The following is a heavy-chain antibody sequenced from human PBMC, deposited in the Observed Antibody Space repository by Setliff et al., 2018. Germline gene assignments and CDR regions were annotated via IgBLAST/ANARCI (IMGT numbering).Heavy chain of an antibody. V-gene: IGHV1-69*13. J-gene: IGHJ4*02. CDR3: AARCSSTSCRYYYGSGSSVPFAY. CDR1: GGTFSSYA. D-gene: IGHD3-10*01. Sequence: ASVKVSCKASGGTFSSYAISWVRQAPGQGLEWMGGIIPMFGTANYAQKFQGRVTITADESTSTAYMELSSLGSEDTAVYYCAARCSSTSCRYYYGSGSSVPFAYWGQGTLVTVSS. CDR2: IIPMFGTA.